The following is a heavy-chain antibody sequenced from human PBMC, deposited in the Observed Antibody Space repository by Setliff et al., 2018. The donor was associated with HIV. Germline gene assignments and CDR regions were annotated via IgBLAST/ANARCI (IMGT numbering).Heavy chain of an antibody. CDR2: INHSGST. CDR1: GPSINIHY. Sequence: PSETLSLTCTVSGPSINIHYWSWIRQSPGKGLEWIGEINHSGSTNYNPSLKSRVSISVDTSKKQFSLKLSSVSAADTAVYYCARGRSCSSSSCYLVYYYYYGMDVWGHGSTVTVSS. J-gene: IGHJ6*02. D-gene: IGHD2-2*01. CDR3: ARGRSCSSSSCYLVYYYYYGMDV. V-gene: IGHV4-34*01.